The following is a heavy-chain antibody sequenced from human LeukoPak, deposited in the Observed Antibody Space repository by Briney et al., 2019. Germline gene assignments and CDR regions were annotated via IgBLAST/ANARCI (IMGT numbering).Heavy chain of an antibody. V-gene: IGHV4-59*01. Sequence: SETLSLTCTVSGGPISSYYWSWIRQPPGKGLEWIGYIYYSGSTNYNPSLKSRVTISVDTSKNQFSLKLSSVTAADTAVYYCARVKYSAKYGSGSYYNRNGAIDIWGQGTMVTVSS. D-gene: IGHD3-10*01. CDR3: ARVKYSAKYGSGSYYNRNGAIDI. J-gene: IGHJ3*02. CDR1: GGPISSYY. CDR2: IYYSGST.